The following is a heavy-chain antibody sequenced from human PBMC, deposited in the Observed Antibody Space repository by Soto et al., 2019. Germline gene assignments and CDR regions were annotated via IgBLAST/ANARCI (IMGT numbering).Heavy chain of an antibody. J-gene: IGHJ6*03. V-gene: IGHV3-23*01. CDR1: GFTFSSYA. Sequence: EVQLLESGGGLVQPGGSLRLSCAASGFTFSSYAMSWVRQAPGKGLEWVSAISGSGGSTYYADSVKGRFTISRDNSKNTLYLQMNSLRAEDTAVYYCAKGYYDFWSGTTNYYYYMDVWGKGTTVTVSS. CDR2: ISGSGGST. CDR3: AKGYYDFWSGTTNYYYYMDV. D-gene: IGHD3-3*01.